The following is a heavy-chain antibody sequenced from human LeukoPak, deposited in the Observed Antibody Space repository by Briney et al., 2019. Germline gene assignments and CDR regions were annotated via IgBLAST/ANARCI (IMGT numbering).Heavy chain of an antibody. CDR3: AKDPLTTDYYYYMDV. CDR1: GFTFSSYG. Sequence: GGSLRLSCAASGFTFSSYGMHWVRQAPGKGLEWVAFIRYDGSNKYYADSVKGRFTISRDNSKNTLYLQMHSLRAEDTAVYYCAKDPLTTDYYYYMDVWGKGTTVTVSS. D-gene: IGHD4-11*01. V-gene: IGHV3-30*02. J-gene: IGHJ6*03. CDR2: IRYDGSNK.